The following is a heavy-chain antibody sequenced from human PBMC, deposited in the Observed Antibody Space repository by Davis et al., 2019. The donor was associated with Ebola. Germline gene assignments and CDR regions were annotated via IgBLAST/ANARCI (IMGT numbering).Heavy chain of an antibody. CDR1: GFTFSSYA. CDR2: ISYDGSNK. V-gene: IGHV3-30*04. CDR3: ARGLGYYDSSGYYEPSYYFDY. J-gene: IGHJ4*02. Sequence: GGSLRLSCAASGFTFSSYAMHWVRQAPGKGLEWVAVISYDGSNKYYADSVKGRFTISRDNSKNTLYLQMNSLRAEDTAVYYCARGLGYYDSSGYYEPSYYFDYWGQGTLVTVSS. D-gene: IGHD3-22*01.